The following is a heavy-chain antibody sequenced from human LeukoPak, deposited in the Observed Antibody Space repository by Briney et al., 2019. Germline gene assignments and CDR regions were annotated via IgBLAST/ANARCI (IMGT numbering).Heavy chain of an antibody. Sequence: SETLSLTCTVSGGSISSYYWSWIRQPPGKGLEWIGYIYYSGSTNYNPSLKSRVTISVDTSKNQFSLKLSSVTAAVTAVYYCARLTTVTTIFDYWGQGTLVTVSS. CDR1: GGSISSYY. D-gene: IGHD4-17*01. V-gene: IGHV4-59*08. CDR2: IYYSGST. J-gene: IGHJ4*02. CDR3: ARLTTVTTIFDY.